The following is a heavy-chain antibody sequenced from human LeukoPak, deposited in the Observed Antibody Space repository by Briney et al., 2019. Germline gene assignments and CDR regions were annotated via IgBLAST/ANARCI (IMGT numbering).Heavy chain of an antibody. V-gene: IGHV3-7*04. Sequence: GGSLILSCAASGFTFSNCWMTWVRQAPGKGLEWVANIKQDGNEKYYVDSVKGRFTVSRDNAKNSLYLQMNSLRAEDTAVYYCARGYSDSSGIDYWGQGTLVTVSS. CDR3: ARGYSDSSGIDY. J-gene: IGHJ4*02. CDR2: IKQDGNEK. D-gene: IGHD3-22*01. CDR1: GFTFSNCW.